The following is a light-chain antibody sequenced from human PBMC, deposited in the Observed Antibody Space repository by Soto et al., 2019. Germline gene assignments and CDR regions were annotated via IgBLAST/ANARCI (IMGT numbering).Light chain of an antibody. Sequence: QSVLTQPPSVSAAPGQKVTISCSGSSSDIGKNYVSWYQQLPGTAPKLLIFDNNKRPSGIPARFSGSKSGTSATLGISGLQTGDDGDYYCATWDSSLSPGGVFGTGTKVTVL. CDR1: SSDIGKNY. V-gene: IGLV1-51*01. CDR2: DNN. CDR3: ATWDSSLSPGGV. J-gene: IGLJ1*01.